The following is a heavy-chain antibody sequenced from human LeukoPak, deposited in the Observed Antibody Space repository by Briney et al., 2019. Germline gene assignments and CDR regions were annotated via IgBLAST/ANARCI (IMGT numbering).Heavy chain of an antibody. Sequence: GGSLRLSCAASGFTFSSYSMNWVRQAPGKGLEWVSSISSSSSYIYYADSVKGRFTISRDNAKNSLYLQMNSLRAEDTAVYYCARAAIAVAGDYFDYWGQGTLVTVSS. CDR2: ISSSSSYI. V-gene: IGHV3-21*01. CDR3: ARAAIAVAGDYFDY. D-gene: IGHD6-19*01. J-gene: IGHJ4*02. CDR1: GFTFSSYS.